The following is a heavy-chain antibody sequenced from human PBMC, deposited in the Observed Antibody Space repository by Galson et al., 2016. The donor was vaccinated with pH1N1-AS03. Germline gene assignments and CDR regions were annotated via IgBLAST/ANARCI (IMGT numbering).Heavy chain of an antibody. CDR2: ISLDGATS. J-gene: IGHJ6*03. D-gene: IGHD2-21*02. CDR1: EFILSNYD. Sequence: SLRLSCAASEFILSNYDMHWVRQVPGKGLEWISLISLDGATSYYADSVKGRFTISRDNDKNSLYLQMNSLRTEDTAFYYCAKDVFGLIWHYMAVWGKGTVVTVSS. V-gene: IGHV3-43*01. CDR3: AKDVFGLIWHYMAV.